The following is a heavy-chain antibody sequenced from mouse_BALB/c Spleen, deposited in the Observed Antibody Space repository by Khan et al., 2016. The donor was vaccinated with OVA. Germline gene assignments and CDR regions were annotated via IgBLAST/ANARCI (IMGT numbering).Heavy chain of an antibody. V-gene: IGHV1-4*01. Sequence: QVQLKQSGAELARPGASVKMSCKASGYTFTSYTMHWVKQRPGQGLEWIGYINPSNGYTNYNQKFKDKATLTADKSSTTAHMQLSSLTSEDSAVYYGESEGAYYRNAGWFDYWGQGTLVTVSA. CDR3: ESEGAYYRNAGWFDY. J-gene: IGHJ3*01. CDR2: INPSNGYT. CDR1: GYTFTSYT. D-gene: IGHD2-14*01.